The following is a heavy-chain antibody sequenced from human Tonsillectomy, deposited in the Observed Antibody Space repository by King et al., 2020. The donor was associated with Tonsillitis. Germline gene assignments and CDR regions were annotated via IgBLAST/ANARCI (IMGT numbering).Heavy chain of an antibody. V-gene: IGHV3-7*01. Sequence: VQLVESGGTLVQPGGSLRLSCAASGFTFSNYWMNWVRQTPGKGLEWVAIIKQDGSEQYYVDSVKGRFTISRDNTKNSLHLQMNSLRAEDTAVYYCAKHLSQLPFFGDNGFDSWGQGTLVTVSS. CDR3: AKHLSQLPFFGDNGFDS. CDR2: IKQDGSEQ. CDR1: GFTFSNYW. J-gene: IGHJ5*01. D-gene: IGHD3-16*01.